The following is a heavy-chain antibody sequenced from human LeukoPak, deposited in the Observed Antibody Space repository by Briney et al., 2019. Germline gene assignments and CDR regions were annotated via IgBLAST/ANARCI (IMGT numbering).Heavy chain of an antibody. J-gene: IGHJ3*01. CDR1: GYTFTDYY. Sequence: ASVKVSCKASGYTFTDYYIHWRRQAPGQGLEWMGWINPKRGVTTYAQKFQGRVTMTRDTSITTAYMELTRLRSDDTTIYYCARERNYGDYGNAFDVWGQGTKVTVS. D-gene: IGHD4-17*01. CDR2: INPKRGVT. V-gene: IGHV1-2*02. CDR3: ARERNYGDYGNAFDV.